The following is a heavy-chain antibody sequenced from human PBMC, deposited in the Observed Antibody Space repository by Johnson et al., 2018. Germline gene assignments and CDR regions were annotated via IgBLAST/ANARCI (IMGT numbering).Heavy chain of an antibody. CDR2: ISWHSGSI. V-gene: IGHV3-9*01. D-gene: IGHD4-11*01. J-gene: IGHJ4*02. CDR3: AKNTTALDY. Sequence: EVQLVETGGGLVQPGRSLRLSCAASGFIFDDYAMHWVRQAPGRGMEWVSGISWHSGSIGYADSVKGRFTISRDNAKKSLYLQMNRLRDEDTAFDYCAKNTTALDYCGQGTLVTVST. CDR1: GFIFDDYA.